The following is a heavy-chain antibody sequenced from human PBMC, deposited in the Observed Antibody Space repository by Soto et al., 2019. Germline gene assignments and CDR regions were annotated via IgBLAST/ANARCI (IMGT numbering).Heavy chain of an antibody. D-gene: IGHD3-3*01. CDR1: GFSFGSYA. Sequence: PRGSLRLSCAASGFSFGSYALSWVRQAPGKGLEWVSTISGSDGKTFYADSVKGRFSTSRDTSQSTLYLQMNSLRADDTAMYYCARWSYLDYWGQGTRVTVSS. CDR3: ARWSYLDY. CDR2: ISGSDGKT. V-gene: IGHV3-23*01. J-gene: IGHJ4*02.